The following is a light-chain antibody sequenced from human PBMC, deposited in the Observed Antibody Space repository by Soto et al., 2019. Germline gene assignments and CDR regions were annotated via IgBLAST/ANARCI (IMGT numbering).Light chain of an antibody. Sequence: EIVLAQSPGTLSLSPGESATLSCRASQSVSSNFAWYQQKPGQAPRLLIYDVSYRATGIPVRFSGSGSGTDFTLTISSLEPEDFAVYYCKQRSDWLPITFGQGTRREIK. V-gene: IGKV3-11*01. CDR2: DVS. CDR3: KQRSDWLPIT. CDR1: QSVSSN. J-gene: IGKJ5*01.